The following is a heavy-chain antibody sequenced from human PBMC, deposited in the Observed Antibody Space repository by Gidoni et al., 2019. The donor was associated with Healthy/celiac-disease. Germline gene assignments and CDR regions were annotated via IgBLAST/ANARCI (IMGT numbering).Heavy chain of an antibody. CDR2: IYTSGST. CDR1: GGSISSGSYY. CDR3: ARINYGDYGARQAFDI. V-gene: IGHV4-61*02. D-gene: IGHD4-17*01. J-gene: IGHJ3*02. Sequence: QVQLQESGPGLVKPSQTLSLTCTVSGGSISSGSYYWSWIRQPAGKGLEWIGRIYTSGSTNYNPSLKSRVTISVDTSKNQFSLKLSSVTAADTAVYYCARINYGDYGARQAFDIWGQGTMVTVSS.